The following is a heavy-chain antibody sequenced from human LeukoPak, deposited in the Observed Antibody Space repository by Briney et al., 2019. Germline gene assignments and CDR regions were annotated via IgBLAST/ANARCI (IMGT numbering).Heavy chain of an antibody. V-gene: IGHV4-34*01. J-gene: IGHJ4*02. D-gene: IGHD6-13*01. CDR3: AAAGSTRSFDY. CDR2: INHSGST. Sequence: PSETLSLTCAVYGGSFSGYYWSWIRQPPGKGLEWIGEINHSGSTNYNPSLKSRVTISVDTSKNQFSLKLSSVTAADTAVYYCAAAGSTRSFDYWGQGTLVTVSS. CDR1: GGSFSGYY.